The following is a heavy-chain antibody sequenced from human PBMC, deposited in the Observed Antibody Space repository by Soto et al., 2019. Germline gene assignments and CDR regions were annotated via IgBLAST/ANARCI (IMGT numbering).Heavy chain of an antibody. D-gene: IGHD3-22*01. CDR1: GYSFTGFW. V-gene: IGHV5-51*01. Sequence: KNRGESLKISCKGSGYSFTGFWIGWVRQMPGKGLELMGIIYPGDSDTTYSPSFQGQVTISVDKSSRTAYLQWSSLNASDTAMYYCAISLIDVMIVVAPGAFDIWGQGTMVTVSS. CDR3: AISLIDVMIVVAPGAFDI. J-gene: IGHJ3*02. CDR2: IYPGDSDT.